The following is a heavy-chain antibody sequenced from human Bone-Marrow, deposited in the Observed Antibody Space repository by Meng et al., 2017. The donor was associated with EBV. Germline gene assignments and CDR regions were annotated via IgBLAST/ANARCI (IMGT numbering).Heavy chain of an antibody. CDR1: GASITTPNYY. CDR3: VRGYDYGDYVDY. V-gene: IGHV4-39*07. CDR2: FYSVTTT. D-gene: IGHD4-17*01. Sequence: QLQWQESGPGLVNPSETLSLICTVSGASITTPNYYWGWIRQPPGKGLEWIGTFYSVTTTFYNPSLRSRLAISVDTSKNQFSLRLTSLTAADTAVYYCVRGYDYGDYVDYWGQGTLVTVSS. J-gene: IGHJ4*02.